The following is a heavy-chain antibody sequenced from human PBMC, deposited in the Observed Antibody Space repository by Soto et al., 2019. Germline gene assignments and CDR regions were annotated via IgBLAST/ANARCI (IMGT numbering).Heavy chain of an antibody. CDR2: FDWDDAK. CDR1: GFWLSSGGLC. V-gene: IGHV2-70*01. Sequence: SGPTLVNPTQTLTLTCAFPGFWLSSGGLCVGWIRQPPGKALEWLAIFDWDDAKYYGTSLKTRRTISKDTSKNQVVLKMTNMDPVEPATYYCARIPSSAWYDGWYFSYWGTGALITVAS. J-gene: IGHJ4*02. CDR3: ARIPSSAWYDGWYFSY. D-gene: IGHD6-19*01.